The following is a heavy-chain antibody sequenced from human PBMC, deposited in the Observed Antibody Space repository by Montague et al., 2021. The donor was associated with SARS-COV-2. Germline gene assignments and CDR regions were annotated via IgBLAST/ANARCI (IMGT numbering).Heavy chain of an antibody. CDR1: DGSISSSRYH. CDR3: ARLYDSSSYYYGMDV. J-gene: IGHJ6*02. V-gene: IGHV4-39*01. D-gene: IGHD5/OR15-5a*01. Sequence: SETLSLTCYVSDGSISSSRYHWGWVRQPPGQALEWIGSIYYTGSSYYNPSLKSRATISVDTSKNQFSLKLSSVTAADTAVYYCARLYDSSSYYYGMDVWGQGTTVTVSS. CDR2: IYYTGSS.